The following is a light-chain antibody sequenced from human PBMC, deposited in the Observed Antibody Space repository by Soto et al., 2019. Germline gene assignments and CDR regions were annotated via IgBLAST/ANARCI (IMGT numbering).Light chain of an antibody. CDR2: DSS. CDR3: QQSNDWPWT. CDR1: QSVGRD. Sequence: EIVLTQSPATLSLSPGERATLSCRASQSVGRDLAWYQQKLGQAPRLLIYDSSTRPTAIPARFTGSGSGTEFTLTISSLQSEDFAVYYCQQSNDWPWTFGQGTRWIS. J-gene: IGKJ1*01. V-gene: IGKV3-15*01.